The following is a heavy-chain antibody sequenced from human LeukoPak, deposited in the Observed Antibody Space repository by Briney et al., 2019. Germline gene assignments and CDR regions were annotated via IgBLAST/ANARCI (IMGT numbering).Heavy chain of an antibody. CDR1: GGSISSGGYY. Sequence: SQTLSLTCTVSGGSISSGGYYWSWIRQPPGKGLEWIGYIYHSGSTYYNPSLKSRVTISVDTSKNQFSLKLSSVTAADTAVYYCARSSSYSYGLYYYYYMDVWGKGTTVTVSS. J-gene: IGHJ6*03. V-gene: IGHV4-30-2*01. CDR3: ARSSSYSYGLYYYYYMDV. D-gene: IGHD5-18*01. CDR2: IYHSGST.